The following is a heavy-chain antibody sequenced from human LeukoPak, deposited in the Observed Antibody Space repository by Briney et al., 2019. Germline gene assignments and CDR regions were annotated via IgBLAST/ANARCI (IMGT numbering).Heavy chain of an antibody. D-gene: IGHD3-3*01. CDR3: AREVDRAITIFEVVNHFDY. Sequence: SVKVSCKASGGTFSSYAISWVRQAPGQGLEWMGRIIPIFGTANYAQKFQGRVTITTDESTSTAYMELSSLRSEDTAVYYCAREVDRAITIFEVVNHFDYWGQGTLVTVSS. V-gene: IGHV1-69*05. CDR1: GGTFSSYA. J-gene: IGHJ4*02. CDR2: IIPIFGTA.